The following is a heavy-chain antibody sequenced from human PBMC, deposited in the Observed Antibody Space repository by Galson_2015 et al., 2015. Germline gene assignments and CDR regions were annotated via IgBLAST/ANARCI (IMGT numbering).Heavy chain of an antibody. D-gene: IGHD1-26*01. V-gene: IGHV4-39*01. CDR2: IYYSGST. J-gene: IGHJ4*02. CDR3: ARIEWELLYYFDY. Sequence: SETLSLTCTVSGGSISSSSYYWGWIRQPPGKGLEWIGSIYYSGSTYYNPSLKSRVTISVDTSKNQFSLKLSSVTAADTAVYYCARIEWELLYYFDYWGQGTLVTVSS. CDR1: GGSISSSSYY.